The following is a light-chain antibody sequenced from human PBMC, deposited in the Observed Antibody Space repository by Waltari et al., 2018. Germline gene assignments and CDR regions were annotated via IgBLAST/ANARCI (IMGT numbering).Light chain of an antibody. J-gene: IGKJ2*01. CDR3: QQYYSAPNT. CDR1: QSGFHTNHKNY. CDR2: WAS. V-gene: IGKV4-1*01. Sequence: DIVMTQSPDSLAVSLGERATINCKSSQSGFHTNHKNYLAWYQQKPGHPPKLLIYWASTRESGVPDRFSGSGSGTDFTLAISSLQAEDVAVYYCQQYYSAPNTFGQGTNVEIK.